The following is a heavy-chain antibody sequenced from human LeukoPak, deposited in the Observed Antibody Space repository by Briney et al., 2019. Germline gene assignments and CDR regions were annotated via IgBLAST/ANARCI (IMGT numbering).Heavy chain of an antibody. CDR3: ARDRGSGSYGVDY. D-gene: IGHD3-10*01. Sequence: SGTLFLTCAVSGGSISSSNWWSWVRQPPGKGLEWIGEIYHSGSTNYNPSPKSRVTISVDKSKNQFSLKLSSVTAADTAVYYCARDRGSGSYGVDYWGQGTLVTVSS. CDR2: IYHSGST. CDR1: GGSISSSNW. V-gene: IGHV4-4*02. J-gene: IGHJ4*02.